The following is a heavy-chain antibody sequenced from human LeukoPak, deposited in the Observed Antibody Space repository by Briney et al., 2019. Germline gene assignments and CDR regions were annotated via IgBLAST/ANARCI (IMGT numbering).Heavy chain of an antibody. V-gene: IGHV4-34*01. J-gene: IGHJ4*02. CDR2: IHPSGIT. CDR1: DGSSGYY. CDR3: SRGRDQSKTGDY. Sequence: SETLSLTCAVYDGSSGYYWSWIRQAPGKELEWIGEIHPSGITSFNPSLKSRASISADTSKNQFSLKLTSVTAADTALYYCSRGRDQSKTGDYWGQGTLVTVSS. D-gene: IGHD2-2*01.